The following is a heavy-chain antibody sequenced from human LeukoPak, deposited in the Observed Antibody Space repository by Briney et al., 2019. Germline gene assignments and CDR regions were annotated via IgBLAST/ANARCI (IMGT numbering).Heavy chain of an antibody. J-gene: IGHJ4*02. CDR3: ARSIQLWFVPIEDFDY. V-gene: IGHV1-18*01. D-gene: IGHD5-18*01. CDR2: ISAYNGNT. Sequence: ASVKVSCKASGYTFTSYGISWVRQAPGQGLEWMGWISAYNGNTNYAQKLQGRFTMTTDTSTSTAYMELRSLRSVDTAVYYSARSIQLWFVPIEDFDYWGQGTLVTVSS. CDR1: GYTFTSYG.